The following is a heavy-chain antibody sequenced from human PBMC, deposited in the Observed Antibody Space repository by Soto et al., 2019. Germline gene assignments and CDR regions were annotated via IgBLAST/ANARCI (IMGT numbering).Heavy chain of an antibody. Sequence: ASVKVSCKASGYTFTSYGISWVRQAPGQGLEWMGWISAYNGNTHYAQKLQGRVTMTTDTSTSTAYMELRSQRSDDTAVYYCARDGTNTAMVSDNWFDPWGQGTQVTVSS. CDR3: ARDGTNTAMVSDNWFDP. V-gene: IGHV1-18*01. CDR2: ISAYNGNT. CDR1: GYTFTSYG. J-gene: IGHJ5*02. D-gene: IGHD5-18*01.